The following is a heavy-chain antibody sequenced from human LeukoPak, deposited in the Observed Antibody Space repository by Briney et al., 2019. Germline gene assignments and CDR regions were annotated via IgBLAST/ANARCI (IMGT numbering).Heavy chain of an antibody. CDR3: AKARGFHYYDTSGYYLDY. D-gene: IGHD3-22*01. CDR2: IGGSGGST. V-gene: IGHV3-23*01. CDR1: GFTFSSYA. J-gene: IGHJ4*02. Sequence: PGGSLRLSCAASGFTFSSYAMSWVRQAPGKGLEWVSAIGGSGGSTYYADSVQGRCTISRDNSKNTLYLQMNSPTAEDTAVYYCAKARGFHYYDTSGYYLDYWGQGTLVTVSS.